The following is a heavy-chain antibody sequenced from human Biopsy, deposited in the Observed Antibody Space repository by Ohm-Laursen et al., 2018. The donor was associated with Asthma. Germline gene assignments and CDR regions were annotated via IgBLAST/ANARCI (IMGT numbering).Heavy chain of an antibody. CDR1: GFTFSTHG. D-gene: IGHD3-10*01. V-gene: IGHV3-30*18. CDR2: ISYDGSNR. CDR3: AKDVVWFRELGGMDV. J-gene: IGHJ6*02. Sequence: SLRLSFAASGFTFSTHGMHWVRQAPGKGLEWGAVISYDGSNRYSADPVRGRFTISRDNSKNTLYLQMSSLRAGDTAVYYCAKDVVWFRELGGMDVWGQGTTVTVSS.